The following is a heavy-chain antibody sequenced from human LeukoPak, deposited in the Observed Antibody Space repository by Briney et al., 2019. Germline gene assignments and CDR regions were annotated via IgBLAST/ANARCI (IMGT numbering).Heavy chain of an antibody. Sequence: SETLSLTCAVYGGSFSGYYWSWIRQPPGKGLEWIGEINHSGSTNYNPSLKSRVTISVDTSKNQFSLKLSSVTAADTAVYYCANSIDFDYGDYYFDYWGQAALVTISS. D-gene: IGHD4-17*01. CDR2: INHSGST. CDR3: ANSIDFDYGDYYFDY. V-gene: IGHV4-34*01. CDR1: GGSFSGYY. J-gene: IGHJ4*02.